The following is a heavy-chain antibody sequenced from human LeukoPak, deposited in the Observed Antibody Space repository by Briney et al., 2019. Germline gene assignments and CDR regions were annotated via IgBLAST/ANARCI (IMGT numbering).Heavy chain of an antibody. CDR3: ARSGYSSSWYWFDP. D-gene: IGHD6-13*01. Sequence: PGGSLRLSCAASGFTFSSYAMHWVRQAPGKGLEWVAVISYDGSNKYYADSVKGRFTISRDNSKNTLYLQMNSLRAEDTAVYYCARSGYSSSWYWFDPWGQGTLVTVSS. CDR1: GFTFSSYA. V-gene: IGHV3-30*01. J-gene: IGHJ5*02. CDR2: ISYDGSNK.